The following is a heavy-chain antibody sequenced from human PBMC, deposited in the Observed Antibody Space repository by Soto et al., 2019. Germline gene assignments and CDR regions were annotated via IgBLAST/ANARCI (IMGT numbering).Heavy chain of an antibody. Sequence: SLQVSCKASGGTFSSYAISWVRQAPGQGLEWMGGIIPIFGTANYAQKFQGRVTITADESTSTAYMELSSLRSEDTAVYYCATPDYGSGTPYYYYGMDVWGQRTKVTVYS. CDR1: GGTFSSYA. CDR2: IIPIFGTA. V-gene: IGHV1-69*13. D-gene: IGHD3-10*01. CDR3: ATPDYGSGTPYYYYGMDV. J-gene: IGHJ6*02.